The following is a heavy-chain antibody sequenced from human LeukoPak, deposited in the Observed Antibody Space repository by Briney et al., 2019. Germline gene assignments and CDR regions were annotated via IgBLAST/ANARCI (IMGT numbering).Heavy chain of an antibody. CDR3: AGDSGYRYFDY. CDR2: IWYDGSNK. Sequence: GGSLRLSCAASGFTFSSYGMHWVRQAPGKGLEWVAVIWYDGSNKYYADSVKGRFTISRDNSKNTLYLQMNSLRAEDTAVYYCAGDSGYRYFDYWGQGTLVTVSS. D-gene: IGHD3-22*01. J-gene: IGHJ4*02. CDR1: GFTFSSYG. V-gene: IGHV3-33*01.